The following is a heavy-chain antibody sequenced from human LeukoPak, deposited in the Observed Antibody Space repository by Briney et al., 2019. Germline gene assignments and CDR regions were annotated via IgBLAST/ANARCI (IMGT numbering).Heavy chain of an antibody. CDR3: TTVYCSSTRCYSPRMDV. J-gene: IGHJ6*04. CDR1: GFIFSNGW. Sequence: PGGSLRLSCAASGFIFSNGWMSWVRQAPGKGLEWVGRIKSRTDGGTTDYAAPVKGRFIISRDDSKNTLYLQMNSLKTEDTAVYYCTTVYCSSTRCYSPRMDVWGKGTTVTVSS. V-gene: IGHV3-15*01. CDR2: IKSRTDGGTT. D-gene: IGHD2-2*02.